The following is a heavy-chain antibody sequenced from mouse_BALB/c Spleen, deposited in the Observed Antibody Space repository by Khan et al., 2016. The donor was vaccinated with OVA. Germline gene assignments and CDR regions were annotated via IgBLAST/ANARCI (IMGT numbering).Heavy chain of an antibody. CDR3: ARNSYMYDFTY. CDR1: GFSLTTYG. V-gene: IGHV2-4-1*01. CDR2: IWSGGNT. Sequence: VQLQESGPGLLQPSQSLSITCTVSGFSLTTYGVHWVRQSPGKGLEWLGLIWSGGNTDYNTAFISRLSISKDNSKSQVFFKMNSLQADDTAIYXCARNSYMYDFTYWGQGTLVTVSA. J-gene: IGHJ3*01. D-gene: IGHD2-14*01.